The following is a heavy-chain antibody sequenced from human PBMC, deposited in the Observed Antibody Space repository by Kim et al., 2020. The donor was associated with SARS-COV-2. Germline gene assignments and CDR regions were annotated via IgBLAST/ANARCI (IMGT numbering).Heavy chain of an antibody. CDR1: GFTFSSYG. J-gene: IGHJ4*02. D-gene: IGHD3-22*01. CDR3: ARGGLMYYFDSSGL. Sequence: GGSLRLSCAASGFTFSSYGMNWVRQVPGKGLEWVASISTGSKFASYEESLKGRFTISRDNAKNSLYLQMNSLRAEDTAVYYCARGGLMYYFDSSGLWGQGTLVTVSS. CDR2: ISTGSKFA. V-gene: IGHV3-21*01.